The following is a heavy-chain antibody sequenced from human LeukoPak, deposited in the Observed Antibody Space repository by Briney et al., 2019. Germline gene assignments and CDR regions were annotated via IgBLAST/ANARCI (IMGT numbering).Heavy chain of an antibody. D-gene: IGHD2-8*01. V-gene: IGHV4-39*01. CDR2: IYYSGST. CDR1: VGSISSSSYY. CDR3: ARQERYCSNGVCLKHFDY. Sequence: SETLSLTCTVSVGSISSSSYYWGWIRQPPGKGLEWIGSIYYSGSTYYNPSLKSRVTISVDTSKNQFSLKLSSVTAADTAVYYCARQERYCSNGVCLKHFDYWGQGTLVTVSS. J-gene: IGHJ4*02.